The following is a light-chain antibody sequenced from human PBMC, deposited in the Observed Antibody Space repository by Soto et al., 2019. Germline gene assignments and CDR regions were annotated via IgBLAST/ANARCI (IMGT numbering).Light chain of an antibody. CDR3: QSYDRSLSAYV. J-gene: IGLJ1*01. CDR2: GDS. CDR1: DSNIGADYG. Sequence: QSVLTQPPSVSGAPGQRVTISCTGFDSNIGADYGVHWYQQFPGTAPKLLIYGDSYRPSGVSGRFSGSKSGTSASLAITGLQAEDEADYYCQSYDRSLSAYVFGTGTQLTVL. V-gene: IGLV1-40*01.